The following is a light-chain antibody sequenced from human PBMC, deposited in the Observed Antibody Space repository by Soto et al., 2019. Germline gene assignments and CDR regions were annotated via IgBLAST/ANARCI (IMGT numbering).Light chain of an antibody. CDR3: SSYAGSNNLL. CDR2: EVS. Sequence: QSALTQPPSASGSPGHSDTISCTGTSSDVGGYNYVSWYQQHPGKAPQLMIYEVSRRPSGVPDRFSGSKSGNTASLTVSGLQAEDEADYYCSSYAGSNNLLFGGGTKLTVL. V-gene: IGLV2-8*01. J-gene: IGLJ2*01. CDR1: SSDVGGYNY.